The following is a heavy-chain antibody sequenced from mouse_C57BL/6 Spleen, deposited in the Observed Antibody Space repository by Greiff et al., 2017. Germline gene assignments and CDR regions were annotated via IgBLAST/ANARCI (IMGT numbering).Heavy chain of an antibody. CDR2: INPNNGTT. CDR3: AREVLRRGFAY. D-gene: IGHD1-1*01. V-gene: IGHV1-39*01. J-gene: IGHJ3*01. Sequence: QLKESGPELVKPGASVQISCKASGYSFTDYNMNWAKQSNGKSLECIGVINPNNGTTSYNQKFKGKATLTVDQSSSTAYMQLNSLTSEDSAVYYWAREVLRRGFAYWGQGTLVTVSA. CDR1: GYSFTDYN.